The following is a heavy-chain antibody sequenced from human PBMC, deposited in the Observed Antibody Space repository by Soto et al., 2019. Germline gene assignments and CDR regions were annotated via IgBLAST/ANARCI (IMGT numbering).Heavy chain of an antibody. V-gene: IGHV4-31*03. J-gene: IGHJ6*02. CDR3: ARDSNDSSGNYGMDV. D-gene: IGHD3-22*01. Sequence: KTSETLSLTCTVSGGSISSGGYYWSWIRQHPGKGLEWIGYIYYSGSTYYNPSLKSRVTISVDTSKNQFSLKLSSVTAADTAVYYCARDSNDSSGNYGMDVWGQGTTVTVSS. CDR1: GGSISSGGYY. CDR2: IYYSGST.